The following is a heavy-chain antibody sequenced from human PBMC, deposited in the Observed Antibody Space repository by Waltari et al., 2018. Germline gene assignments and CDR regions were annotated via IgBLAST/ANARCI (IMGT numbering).Heavy chain of an antibody. V-gene: IGHV4-59*11. Sequence: QVQLQESGPGLVKPSETLSLTCTVSGGSISSHYWSWIRQPPGKGLEWIGYFYYSGVTTYNPSLKSRGTISVDTSKTQFSLKLSSVTAAETAVYYCARGSVYSSYGMDVWGQGTTVTVSS. CDR3: ARGSVYSSYGMDV. CDR2: FYYSGVT. CDR1: GGSISSHY. J-gene: IGHJ6*02. D-gene: IGHD6-13*01.